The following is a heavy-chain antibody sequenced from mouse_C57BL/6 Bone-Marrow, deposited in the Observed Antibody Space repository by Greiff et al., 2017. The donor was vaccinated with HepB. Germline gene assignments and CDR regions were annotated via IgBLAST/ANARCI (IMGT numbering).Heavy chain of an antibody. CDR1: GYSITSGYY. D-gene: IGHD1-1*01. CDR3: ARAYYYAHYFDY. Sequence: EVQLVESGPGLVKPSQSLSLTCSVTGYSITSGYYWNWIRQFPGNKLEWMGYISYDGSNNYNPSLKNRISITRDTSKNQFFLKLNSVTTEDTATYYCARAYYYAHYFDYWGQGTTLTVSS. J-gene: IGHJ2*01. V-gene: IGHV3-6*01. CDR2: ISYDGSN.